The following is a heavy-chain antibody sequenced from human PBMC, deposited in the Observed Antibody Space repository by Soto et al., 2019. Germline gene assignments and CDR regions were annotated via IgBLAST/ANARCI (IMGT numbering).Heavy chain of an antibody. CDR3: ARRIRTGDGGRHVAYFDY. J-gene: IGHJ4*02. CDR2: IYYSGST. V-gene: IGHV4-39*01. CDR1: GGSISSGGYY. Sequence: PSETLSLTCTVSGGSISSGGYYWGWIRQPPGKGLEWIGSIYYSGSTYYNPSLKSRVTISVDTSKNQFSLKLSSVTAADTAVYYCARRIRTGDGGRHVAYFDYWGQGTLVTVSS. D-gene: IGHD7-27*01.